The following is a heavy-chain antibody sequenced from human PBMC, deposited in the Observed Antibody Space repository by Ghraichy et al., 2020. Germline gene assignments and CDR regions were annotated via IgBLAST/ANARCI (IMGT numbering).Heavy chain of an antibody. D-gene: IGHD5-12*01. J-gene: IGHJ4*02. Sequence: GGSLRLSCSASGFTFSSYGMHWVRQAPGKGLEWVAVISYDGSNKYYADPVKGRFTISRDNSKNTLYLQMNSLRAEDTAVYYCAKEDSGYDSGQIFDYWGQGTLVTVSS. CDR1: GFTFSSYG. CDR3: AKEDSGYDSGQIFDY. V-gene: IGHV3-30*18. CDR2: ISYDGSNK.